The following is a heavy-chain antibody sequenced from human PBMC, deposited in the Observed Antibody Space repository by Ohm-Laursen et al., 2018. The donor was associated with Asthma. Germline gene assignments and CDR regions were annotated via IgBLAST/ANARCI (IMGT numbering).Heavy chain of an antibody. D-gene: IGHD1-26*01. J-gene: IGHJ6*02. V-gene: IGHV1-46*01. CDR1: GYTFSSYD. CDR3: ARDWGELLTDYGMGV. Sequence: SVKVSCKASGYTFSSYDMHWVRQAPGQELEWMGRINPSGGSTSYAQKFQGRVTMTRNTSISTVYMEMSSLRSEDTAVYYCARDWGELLTDYGMGVWGQGTTVSVSS. CDR2: INPSGGST.